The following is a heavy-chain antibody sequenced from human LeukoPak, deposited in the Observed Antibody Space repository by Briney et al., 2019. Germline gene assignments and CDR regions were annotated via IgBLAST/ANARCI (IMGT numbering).Heavy chain of an antibody. CDR3: ARGGAFTTVTTRFFDF. D-gene: IGHD4-17*01. Sequence: SETLSLTCTVSGGSISSYYWSWIRQPPGKGLEWIGYISYSGSTNYNPSLKSRVTISVDTSKNQFSLKLSSVTAADTAVYFCARGGAFTTVTTRFFDFWGQGTLVTVSS. J-gene: IGHJ4*02. CDR1: GGSISSYY. CDR2: ISYSGST. V-gene: IGHV4-59*01.